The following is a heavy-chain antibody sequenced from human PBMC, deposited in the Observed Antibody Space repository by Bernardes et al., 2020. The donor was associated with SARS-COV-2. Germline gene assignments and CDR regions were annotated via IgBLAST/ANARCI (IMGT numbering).Heavy chain of an antibody. V-gene: IGHV4-31*03. CDR2: IYYSGST. Sequence: SETLSLTCTVSGGSISSGGYYWSWIRQHPGKGLEWIGYIYYSGSTYYNPSLKSRVTISVDTSKNQFSLKLISVTAADTAVYYCARGVIGGDPYFDYWGQGTLVTVSS. CDR3: ARGVIGGDPYFDY. CDR1: GGSISSGGYY. J-gene: IGHJ4*02. D-gene: IGHD4-17*01.